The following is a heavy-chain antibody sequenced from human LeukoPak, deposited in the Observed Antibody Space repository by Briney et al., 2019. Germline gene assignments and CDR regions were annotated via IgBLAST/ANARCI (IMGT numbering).Heavy chain of an antibody. D-gene: IGHD3-22*01. Sequence: PGGSLRLSCAASGFTFSSYAMSWVRQAPGKGLEWVSVISGSGDTTYYADSVKGRFTISRDNSKNTLYLQMNSLRAEDTAVYYCAKTFYYGSSGYCNFDYWGQGTLVTVSS. J-gene: IGHJ4*02. CDR2: ISGSGDTT. CDR1: GFTFSSYA. V-gene: IGHV3-23*01. CDR3: AKTFYYGSSGYCNFDY.